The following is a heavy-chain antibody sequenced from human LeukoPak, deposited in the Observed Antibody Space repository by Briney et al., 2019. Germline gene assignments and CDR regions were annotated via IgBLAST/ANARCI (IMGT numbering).Heavy chain of an antibody. V-gene: IGHV4-59*01. Sequence: PSETLSLTCTVSGGSISSYYWSWIRQPPGKGLEWIGYIYYSGSTNYNPSLKSRVTISVDTSKNQFSLKLSSVTAADTAVYYCARDLGPKSYSLYWYFDLWGRGTLVTVSS. J-gene: IGHJ2*01. CDR1: GGSISSYY. CDR3: ARDLGPKSYSLYWYFDL. CDR2: IYYSGST. D-gene: IGHD3-16*01.